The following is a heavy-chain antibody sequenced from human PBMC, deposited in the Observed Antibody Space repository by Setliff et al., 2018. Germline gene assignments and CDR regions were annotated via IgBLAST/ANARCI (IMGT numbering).Heavy chain of an antibody. V-gene: IGHV4-34*01. CDR2: ITHRRVT. CDR1: GGSFSDFY. J-gene: IGHJ6*03. CDR3: ARGRDVFPVPPYMDV. Sequence: SETLSLTCAVYGGSFSDFYWIWIRQPPGEGLEWIGEITHRRVTTYNPSLQSRAAISLHPSKRRFSLKLGSVSAADTAVYYCARGRDVFPVPPYMDVWAEGTTVTVSS. D-gene: IGHD3-10*02.